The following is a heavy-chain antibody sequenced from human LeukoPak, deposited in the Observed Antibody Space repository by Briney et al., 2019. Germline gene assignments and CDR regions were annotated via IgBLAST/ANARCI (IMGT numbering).Heavy chain of an antibody. CDR3: ARDDRFLELPFDY. CDR2: ISSGSSYI. D-gene: IGHD3-3*01. V-gene: IGHV3-21*01. Sequence: GGSLRLSCAASGFTFSSYSMNWVRQAPGKGLEWVSSISSGSSYIYYADSVKGRFTISRDNAKNSLYLQMNSLRAEDTAVYYCARDDRFLELPFDYWGQGTLVTVSS. CDR1: GFTFSSYS. J-gene: IGHJ4*02.